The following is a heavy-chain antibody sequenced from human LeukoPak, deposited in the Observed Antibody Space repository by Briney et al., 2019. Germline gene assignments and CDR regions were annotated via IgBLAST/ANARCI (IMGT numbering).Heavy chain of an antibody. D-gene: IGHD1-1*01. Sequence: SETLSLTCDVSGFSISLGYYWVWIRQPAGQGLEWIGSIHPSGTTFYNPSLNSRITMTIDAPKNQFSLRLSLVTAVDTAVYFCATERERRITDWGQGTLVTVSS. CDR2: IHPSGTT. V-gene: IGHV4-38-2*02. CDR1: GFSISLGYY. J-gene: IGHJ4*02. CDR3: ATERERRITD.